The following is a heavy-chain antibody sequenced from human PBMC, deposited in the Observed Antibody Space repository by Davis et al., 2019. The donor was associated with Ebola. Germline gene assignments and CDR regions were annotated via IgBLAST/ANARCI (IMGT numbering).Heavy chain of an antibody. CDR2: INHSGST. CDR1: GGSFSGYY. Sequence: MPSETLSLTCAVYGGSFSGYYWSWIRQPPGKGLEWIGEINHSGSTNYNPSLKSRVTISVDTSKNQFSLKLSSVTAADTAVYYCAGLTYSSSSTDFDYWGQGTLVTVSS. J-gene: IGHJ4*02. V-gene: IGHV4-34*01. D-gene: IGHD6-6*01. CDR3: AGLTYSSSSTDFDY.